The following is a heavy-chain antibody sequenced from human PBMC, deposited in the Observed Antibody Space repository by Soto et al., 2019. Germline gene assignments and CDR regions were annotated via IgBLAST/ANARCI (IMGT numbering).Heavy chain of an antibody. D-gene: IGHD3-10*01. Sequence: GASLKISCKGSGYSFIDYWIGWVRQVPGKGLEWMGVIYPGDSDTRYSPSFQGQVTISADKSISTAYLQWSSLKASDTAMYYCAGGGVRGVITRTRDYYGMDVWGQGTTVTVSS. CDR3: AGGGVRGVITRTRDYYGMDV. V-gene: IGHV5-51*01. CDR2: IYPGDSDT. CDR1: GYSFIDYW. J-gene: IGHJ6*02.